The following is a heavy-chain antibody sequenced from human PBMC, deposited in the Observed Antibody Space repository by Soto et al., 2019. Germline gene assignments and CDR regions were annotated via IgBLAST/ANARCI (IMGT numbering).Heavy chain of an antibody. D-gene: IGHD3-9*01. V-gene: IGHV1-18*01. J-gene: IGHJ6*02. CDR1: GYTFTSYG. Sequence: QVQLVQSGAEVKKPGASVKVSCKASGYTFTSYGISWVRQAPGQGLEWMGWISAYNGNTNYAQKLQGRVTRTTDTSTSTAYMELRSLRSDDTAVYYCARDGGALRYFDYYYGMDVWGQGTTVTVSS. CDR2: ISAYNGNT. CDR3: ARDGGALRYFDYYYGMDV.